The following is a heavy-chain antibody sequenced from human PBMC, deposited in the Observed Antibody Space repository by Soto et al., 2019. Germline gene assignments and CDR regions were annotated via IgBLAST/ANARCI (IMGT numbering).Heavy chain of an antibody. D-gene: IGHD1-26*01. CDR1: GGSISSYY. V-gene: IGHV4-59*08. Sequence: PSETLSLTCTVSGGSISSYYWSWIRQPPGKGLEWIGYIYYSGSTNYNPSLKSRVTISVDTSKNQFSLKLSSVTAADTAVYYCARHDRSGSYYQPYYYFDYWGQGTLVTVSS. CDR2: IYYSGST. J-gene: IGHJ4*02. CDR3: ARHDRSGSYYQPYYYFDY.